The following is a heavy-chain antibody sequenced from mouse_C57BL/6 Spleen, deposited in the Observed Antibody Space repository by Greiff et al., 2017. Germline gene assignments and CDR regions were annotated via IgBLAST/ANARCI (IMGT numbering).Heavy chain of an antibody. V-gene: IGHV3-6*01. CDR1: GYSITSGYY. D-gene: IGHD6-1*01. CDR2: ISYDGSN. J-gene: IGHJ4*01. Sequence: ESGPGLVKPSQSLSLTCSVTGYSITSGYYWNWIRQFPGNKLEWMGYISYDGSNNYNPSLKNRISSTRDTSKNQFFLKLNSVTTEDTATYYCARASVPLYAMDYWGQGTSVTVSS. CDR3: ARASVPLYAMDY.